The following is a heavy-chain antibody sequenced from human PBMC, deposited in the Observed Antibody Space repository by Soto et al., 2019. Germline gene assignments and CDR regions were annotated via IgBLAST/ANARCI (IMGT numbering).Heavy chain of an antibody. CDR1: GGSISSSSYY. CDR2: IYYSGST. V-gene: IGHV4-39*01. D-gene: IGHD6-13*01. CDR3: AANIAAAGTRRYGMDV. J-gene: IGHJ6*02. Sequence: SETLSLTCTVSGGSISSSSYYWGWIRQPPGKGLEWIGSIYYSGSTYYNPSLKSRVTVSVDTSKNQFSLKLSSVTAADTAVYYCAANIAAAGTRRYGMDVWGQGTTVTVSS.